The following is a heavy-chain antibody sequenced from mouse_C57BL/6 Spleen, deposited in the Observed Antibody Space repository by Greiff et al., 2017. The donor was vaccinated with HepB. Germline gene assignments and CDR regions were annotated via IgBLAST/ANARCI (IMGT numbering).Heavy chain of an antibody. CDR2: ISSGGDYI. CDR3: TRDRGYGSRGYFDY. Sequence: EVQLVESGEGLVKPGGSLKLSCAASGFTFSSYAMSWVRQTPEKRLEWVAYISSGGDYIYYADTVKGRFTISRDNARNTLYLQMSSLKSEDTAMYYCTRDRGYGSRGYFDYWGQGTTLTVSS. J-gene: IGHJ2*01. D-gene: IGHD1-1*01. V-gene: IGHV5-9-1*02. CDR1: GFTFSSYA.